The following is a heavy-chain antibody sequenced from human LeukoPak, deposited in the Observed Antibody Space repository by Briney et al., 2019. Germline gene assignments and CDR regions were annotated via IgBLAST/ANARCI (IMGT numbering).Heavy chain of an antibody. CDR3: AINSGSYLVGYLDY. CDR1: GGTFSSNG. J-gene: IGHJ4*02. Sequence: ASVKVSCKASGGTFSSNGISWVRQAPGQGLEWMGGIIPMFGTANYAQKFQGRVTITTDESTSTAYMELSSLRSEDTAVYYCAINSGSYLVGYLDYWGQGTLVSVSS. V-gene: IGHV1-69*05. CDR2: IIPMFGTA. D-gene: IGHD1-26*01.